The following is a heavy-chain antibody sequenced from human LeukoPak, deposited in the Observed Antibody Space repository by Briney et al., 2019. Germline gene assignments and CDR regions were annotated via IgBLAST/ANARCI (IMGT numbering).Heavy chain of an antibody. CDR3: AKGNPFYDY. J-gene: IGHJ4*02. V-gene: IGHV4-4*07. CDR2: IYTSGST. CDR1: GGSISSYY. Sequence: PSETLSLTCTVSGGSISSYYWSWIRQPPGKGLEWIGNIYTSGSTYYSPSLKSRVIMSLDTSKNQFSLTLSSVTAADTAVYYCAKGNPFYDYWGQGTLVTVSS. D-gene: IGHD5/OR15-5a*01.